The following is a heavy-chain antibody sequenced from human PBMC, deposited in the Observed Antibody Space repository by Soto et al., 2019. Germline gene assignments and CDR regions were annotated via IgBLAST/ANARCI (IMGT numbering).Heavy chain of an antibody. CDR1: GYSFTSYW. CDR3: ARHLLRYSYGDGMDV. Sequence: PGESLKISCKGSGYSFTSYWIGWVRQMPGKGLEWMGIIYPGDSDTRYSPSFQGQVTISADKSISTAYLQWSSLKASDTAMYYCARHLLRYSYGDGMDVWGQGTTVTVSS. CDR2: IYPGDSDT. V-gene: IGHV5-51*01. J-gene: IGHJ6*02. D-gene: IGHD5-18*01.